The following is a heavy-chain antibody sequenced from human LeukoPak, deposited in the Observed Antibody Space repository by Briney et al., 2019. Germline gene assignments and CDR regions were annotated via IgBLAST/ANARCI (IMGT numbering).Heavy chain of an antibody. Sequence: PGGSLRLSCAASGFIFDDYAMYWVRQAPGKGLEWVSGISWNSRIIDYVDSVKGRFTISRDNAKTSLFLQMNSLTTDDTAFYYCARLTGAASGNYYFDFWGQGTLVTVSS. D-gene: IGHD1-7*01. CDR1: GFIFDDYA. J-gene: IGHJ4*02. CDR2: ISWNSRII. V-gene: IGHV3-9*01. CDR3: ARLTGAASGNYYFDF.